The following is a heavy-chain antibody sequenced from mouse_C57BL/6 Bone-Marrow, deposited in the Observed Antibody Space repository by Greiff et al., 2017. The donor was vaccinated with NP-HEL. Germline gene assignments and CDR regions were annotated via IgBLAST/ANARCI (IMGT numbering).Heavy chain of an antibody. J-gene: IGHJ2*01. CDR3: ARGTSSVLDFDY. Sequence: EVMLVESGGGLVQPGGSLKLSCAASGFTFSDYYMYWVRQTPEKRLEWVAYISNGGSYTYYPDNVKGRFTISRDNAKNNLYLQMSHLKSEDTAMYYCARGTSSVLDFDYWGQGTTLTVSS. CDR1: GFTFSDYY. CDR2: ISNGGSYT. V-gene: IGHV5-12*01.